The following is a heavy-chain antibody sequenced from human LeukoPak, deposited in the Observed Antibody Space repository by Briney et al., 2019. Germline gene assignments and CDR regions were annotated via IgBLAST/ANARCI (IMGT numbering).Heavy chain of an antibody. CDR1: GFTFNNAR. V-gene: IGHV3-15*01. J-gene: IGHJ5*02. CDR3: TSHAAFDP. CDR2: IKSKNVGGTT. Sequence: KSGGSLRLSCAASGFTFNNARMNWVRQAPGKGLEWVGRIKSKNVGGTTDYAAPVKGRFTISRDDSKNTVYLQMNSLKIEDTAVYYCTSHAAFDPWGQGTLVTVSS.